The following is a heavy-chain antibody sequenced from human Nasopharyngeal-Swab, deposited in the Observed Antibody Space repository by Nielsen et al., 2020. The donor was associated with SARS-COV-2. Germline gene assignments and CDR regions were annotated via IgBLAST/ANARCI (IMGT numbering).Heavy chain of an antibody. V-gene: IGHV4-31*03. D-gene: IGHD3-16*02. CDR1: GGSISSGGYF. J-gene: IGHJ3*01. Sequence: ILSLTCTVSGGSISSGGYFWSWIRQHPGKGLEWIGYIHYTGNTYYNPSLESRLTISLDTSQNQFSLRLSSVTAADTAVYYCAREVIEQAVSDAFDFWGQGTMVTVSS. CDR2: IHYTGNT. CDR3: AREVIEQAVSDAFDF.